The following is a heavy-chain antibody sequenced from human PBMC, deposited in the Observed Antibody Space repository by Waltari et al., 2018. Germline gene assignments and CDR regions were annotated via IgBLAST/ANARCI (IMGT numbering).Heavy chain of an antibody. CDR2: INPNTGNT. CDR1: GYPFIGYX. D-gene: IGHD6-13*01. Sequence: QVHLVQSGAEVKXPGASVKVSCXASGYPFIGYXMHWVRQAPGQGLEWMGWINPNTGNTXYGQKFQGRXTLTXDTPNTXXYMXLSGLTSXXXAVXXCARDRWAAXRPYKWLXXWGQGTQVTVSS. V-gene: IGHV1-2*02. CDR3: ARDRWAAXRPYKWLXX. J-gene: IGHJ5*02.